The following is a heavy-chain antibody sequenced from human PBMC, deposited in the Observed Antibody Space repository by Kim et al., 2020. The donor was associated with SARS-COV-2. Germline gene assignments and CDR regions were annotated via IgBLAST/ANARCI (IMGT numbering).Heavy chain of an antibody. CDR1: GFTFSSYA. Sequence: GGSLRLSCAASGFTFSSYAMSWVRQAPGKGLEWVSAISGSGGSTYYADSVKGRFTISRDNSKNTLYLQMNSLRAEDTAVYYCLTTVTLWYFDYWGQGTLVTVSS. CDR3: LTTVTLWYFDY. CDR2: ISGSGGST. D-gene: IGHD4-17*01. V-gene: IGHV3-23*01. J-gene: IGHJ4*02.